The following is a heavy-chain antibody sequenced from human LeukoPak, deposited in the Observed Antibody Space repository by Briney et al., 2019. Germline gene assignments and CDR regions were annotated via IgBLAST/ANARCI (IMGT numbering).Heavy chain of an antibody. CDR2: ISNNGGDT. CDR3: ARAPTSGNYDV. V-gene: IGHV3-64*01. D-gene: IGHD3-10*01. CDR1: GFTFSIYN. J-gene: IGHJ6*02. Sequence: GGSLRLSCAASGFTFSIYNMHWVRQAPGKGLEYVSAISNNGGDTYYTKSVKGRFNISRDNSKNTLYLQMGSLRPEDMAVYYCARAPTSGNYDVWGQGTTVTVAS.